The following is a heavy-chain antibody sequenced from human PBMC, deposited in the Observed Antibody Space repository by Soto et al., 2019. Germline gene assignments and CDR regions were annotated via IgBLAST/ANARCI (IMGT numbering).Heavy chain of an antibody. CDR2: TYYRSKWYN. Sequence: QTLSLTCAISGDSVSSNSAAWNWIRQSPSRGLEWLGRTYYRSKWYNDYAVSVKSRITINPDTSKNQFSLQLNSVTPEDTAVYYGARDRIVVVPAAIEDYYYYYGMDVWGQGTTVTVSS. CDR3: ARDRIVVVPAAIEDYYYYYGMDV. CDR1: GDSVSSNSAA. J-gene: IGHJ6*02. V-gene: IGHV6-1*01. D-gene: IGHD2-2*01.